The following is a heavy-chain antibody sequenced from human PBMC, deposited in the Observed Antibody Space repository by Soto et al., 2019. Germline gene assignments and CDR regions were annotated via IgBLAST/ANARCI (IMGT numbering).Heavy chain of an antibody. CDR3: ARVGTRPD. J-gene: IGHJ4*02. D-gene: IGHD1-26*01. Sequence: GGSLRLSCAASGFTFSSYSMNWVRQAPGKGLEWVSSISSSSRYIYYADSVKGPFTISRDNATHSLYLQMTSLGAEDTAVYYCARVGTRPDWGQGTLVTVSS. CDR2: ISSSSRYI. V-gene: IGHV3-21*01. CDR1: GFTFSSYS.